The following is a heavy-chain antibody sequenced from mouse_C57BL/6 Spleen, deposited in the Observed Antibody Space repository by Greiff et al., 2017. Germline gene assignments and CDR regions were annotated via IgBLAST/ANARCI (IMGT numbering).Heavy chain of an antibody. CDR2: INPGSGGT. CDR3: ARGAYDNAMDY. V-gene: IGHV1-54*01. J-gene: IGHJ4*01. Sequence: VQLQQSGAELVRPGTSVKVSCKASGYAFTNYLIEWVKQRPGQGLEWIGVINPGSGGTNYNEKFKGKATLTADKSSSTAYMQLSSLTSEDSAVYFCARGAYDNAMDYWGQGTSVTVSS. D-gene: IGHD2-12*01. CDR1: GYAFTNYL.